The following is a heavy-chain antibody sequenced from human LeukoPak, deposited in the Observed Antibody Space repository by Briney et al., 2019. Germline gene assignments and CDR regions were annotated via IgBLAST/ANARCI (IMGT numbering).Heavy chain of an antibody. J-gene: IGHJ3*02. V-gene: IGHV3-43*02. Sequence: GGSLRLSCAASGFTFDDYAMHWVRQAPGKGLEWVSLISGDGGSTYYADSVKGRFTISRDNSKNSLYLQMNSLRTEDTALYYCAKEYYDFWSGYNGDAFDIWGRGTMVTVSS. D-gene: IGHD3-3*01. CDR3: AKEYYDFWSGYNGDAFDI. CDR1: GFTFDDYA. CDR2: ISGDGGST.